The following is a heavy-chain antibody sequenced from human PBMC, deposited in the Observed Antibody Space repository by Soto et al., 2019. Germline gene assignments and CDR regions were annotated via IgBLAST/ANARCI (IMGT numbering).Heavy chain of an antibody. CDR2: IIPILGIA. V-gene: IGHV1-69*02. Sequence: GASVKVSCKASGGTFSSYTISWVRQAPGQGLEWMGRIIPILGIANYAQKFQGRVTITADKSTSTAYMELSSLRSEDTAVYYCARVASRYCSSTSCYGENFDYWGQGTLVTVSS. D-gene: IGHD2-2*01. CDR1: GGTFSSYT. J-gene: IGHJ4*02. CDR3: ARVASRYCSSTSCYGENFDY.